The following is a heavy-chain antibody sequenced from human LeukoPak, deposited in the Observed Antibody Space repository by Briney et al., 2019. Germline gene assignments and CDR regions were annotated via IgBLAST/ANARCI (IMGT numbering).Heavy chain of an antibody. Sequence: PSETLSLTCTVSGGSISGYYWSWIRQPAGKGLGWIGRIYSSGSSSYNPSLKSRATMSVDTSNNQFSLKLRSVTAADTAVYFCARFIYYGSGSYYYFDDWGQGTLVTVSS. J-gene: IGHJ4*02. CDR1: GGSISGYY. D-gene: IGHD3-10*01. V-gene: IGHV4-4*07. CDR2: IYSSGSS. CDR3: ARFIYYGSGSYYYFDD.